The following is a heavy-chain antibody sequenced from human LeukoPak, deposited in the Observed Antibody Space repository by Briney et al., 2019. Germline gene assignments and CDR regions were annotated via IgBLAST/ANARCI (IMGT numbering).Heavy chain of an antibody. Sequence: PSETLSLTCTVSGGSISSGGYYWSWIRQHPGKGLEWIGYIYSSGTTYYNPSLKSRVTISLDTSKNQFSLELSSVTAADTAVFYCARTDNSGYYVEQWGQGTLVTVSS. D-gene: IGHD3-22*01. CDR1: GGSISSGGYY. V-gene: IGHV4-31*03. J-gene: IGHJ4*02. CDR2: IYSSGTT. CDR3: ARTDNSGYYVEQ.